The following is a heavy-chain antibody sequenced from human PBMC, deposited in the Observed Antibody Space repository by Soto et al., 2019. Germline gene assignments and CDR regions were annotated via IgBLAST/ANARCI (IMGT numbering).Heavy chain of an antibody. V-gene: IGHV4-59*01. CDR2: IYYSGRT. D-gene: IGHD3-10*01. J-gene: IGHJ6*02. CDR3: ASAASLTLIRGVMLAYYGMDV. CDR1: GGSISSYY. Sequence: SETLSLTCTVSGGSISSYYWSWIRQPPGKGLEWIGYIYYSGRTNYNTSLKSRVTISVGTSKNQFSLKLSSVTAADTAVYYYASAASLTLIRGVMLAYYGMDVWGQGTTVTVSS.